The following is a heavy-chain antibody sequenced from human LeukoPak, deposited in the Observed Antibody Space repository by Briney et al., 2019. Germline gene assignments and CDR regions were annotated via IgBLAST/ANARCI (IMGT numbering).Heavy chain of an antibody. J-gene: IGHJ6*03. D-gene: IGHD1-26*01. CDR3: ARDLVSDTVGYMDV. CDR1: GYTFTSYY. Sequence: ASVKVSCKASGYTFTSYYMHWVRQAPGQGLEWMGRSNPSGGSTSYAQKLQGRVTMTRDMSTSTVYMELSSLRSEDTAVYYCARDLVSDTVGYMDVWGKGTTVTVSS. V-gene: IGHV1-46*01. CDR2: SNPSGGST.